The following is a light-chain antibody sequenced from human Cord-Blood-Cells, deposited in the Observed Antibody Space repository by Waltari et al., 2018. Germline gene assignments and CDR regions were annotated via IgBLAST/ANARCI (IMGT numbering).Light chain of an antibody. Sequence: SYELTQPPSVSVSPGQTASITCSGEKWWDKYACWYQQKQGQSPVLVIYQDSKRPSGIPERFSGSNSGNTATLTNSGTQAMDEADYYCQAWDSSTVVFGGGTKLTVL. V-gene: IGLV3-1*01. CDR3: QAWDSSTVV. CDR1: KWWDKY. CDR2: QDS. J-gene: IGLJ2*01.